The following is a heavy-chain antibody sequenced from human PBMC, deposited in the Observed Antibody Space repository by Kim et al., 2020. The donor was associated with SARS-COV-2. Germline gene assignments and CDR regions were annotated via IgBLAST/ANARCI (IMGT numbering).Heavy chain of an antibody. CDR3: ARVPSYPTGIAAAGDYFDY. V-gene: IGHV4-30-2*04. D-gene: IGHD6-13*01. J-gene: IGHJ4*02. Sequence: RVTISVDTSKNQFSLKLSSVTAADTAVYYCARVPSYPTGIAAAGDYFDYWGQGTLVTVSS.